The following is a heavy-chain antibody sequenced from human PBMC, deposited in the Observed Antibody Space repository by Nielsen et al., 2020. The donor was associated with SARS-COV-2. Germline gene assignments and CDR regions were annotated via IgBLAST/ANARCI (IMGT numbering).Heavy chain of an antibody. D-gene: IGHD4-17*01. CDR1: GFTFSNAW. V-gene: IGHV3-15*01. CDR2: IRSKNDGGTT. CDR3: TTDFGDPRGY. Sequence: GESLKISCAASGFTFSNAWMSWVRQAPGKGLEWVGRIRSKNDGGTTDYAAPVKGRFTISRDDSTNTLYMQMNSLKSEDTGVYYCTTDFGDPRGYWGQGTLVTVSS. J-gene: IGHJ4*02.